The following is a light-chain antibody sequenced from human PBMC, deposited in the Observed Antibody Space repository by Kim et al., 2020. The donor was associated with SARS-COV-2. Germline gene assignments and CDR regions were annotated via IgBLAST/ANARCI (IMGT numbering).Light chain of an antibody. V-gene: IGLV1-40*01. CDR1: SSNIGAGYD. CDR2: GYN. CDR3: QSYDTSLSGVV. J-gene: IGLJ3*02. Sequence: QRVTISCTGSSSNIGAGYDVQWYQQLPGTAPKLLIYGYNNRPSGVPDRFSVSKSGTSASLAITGLQTEDEADYYCQSYDTSLSGVVFGGGTQLTVL.